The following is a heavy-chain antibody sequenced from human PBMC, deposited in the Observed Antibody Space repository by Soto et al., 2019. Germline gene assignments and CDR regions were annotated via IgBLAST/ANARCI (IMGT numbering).Heavy chain of an antibody. CDR2: IYTKERT. CDR3: ARDDYKDGGNNWFDP. J-gene: IGHJ5*02. D-gene: IGHD3-16*01. Sequence: PSETLSLTCTVSGGSITNYYWSWIRQPAGKGLERIGRIYTKERTNYNLSFRNRVTMSVDTSKNQFSLKLDAVTAADTAVYYCARDDYKDGGNNWFDPWGQGTLVTVSS. CDR1: GGSITNYY. V-gene: IGHV4-4*07.